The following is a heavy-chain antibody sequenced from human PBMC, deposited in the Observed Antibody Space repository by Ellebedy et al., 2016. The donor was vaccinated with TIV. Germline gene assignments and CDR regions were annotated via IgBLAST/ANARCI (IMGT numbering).Heavy chain of an antibody. Sequence: GESLKISXAASGFTFSSYAMSWVRQAPGKGLEWLSTISDSTYTTYYADSVRGRFTISRDNSKNTLYLHMSSLRVEDTAVYYCVKGALWFGEIDAFDVWGQGTMVTVSS. CDR2: ISDSTYTT. CDR3: VKGALWFGEIDAFDV. J-gene: IGHJ3*01. CDR1: GFTFSSYA. D-gene: IGHD3-10*01. V-gene: IGHV3-23*01.